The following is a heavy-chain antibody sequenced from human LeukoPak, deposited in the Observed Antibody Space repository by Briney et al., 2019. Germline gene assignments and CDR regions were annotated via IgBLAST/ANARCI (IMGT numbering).Heavy chain of an antibody. V-gene: IGHV3-23*01. Sequence: GGSLRLSCAASGFTFSSYAMSWVRQAPGKGLEWVSAISGSGGSTYYADSVKGRFTISRDNSKNTLYLQMNSLRAEDTAVYYCAKDTLIVVVPAGWFDPWGQGTLVTVSS. CDR1: GFTFSSYA. D-gene: IGHD2-2*01. CDR2: ISGSGGST. CDR3: AKDTLIVVVPAGWFDP. J-gene: IGHJ5*02.